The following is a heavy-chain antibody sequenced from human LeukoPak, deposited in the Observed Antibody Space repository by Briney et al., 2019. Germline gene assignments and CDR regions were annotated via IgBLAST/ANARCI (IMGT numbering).Heavy chain of an antibody. CDR3: ARDRGRNSGNNYDSSGYYDY. CDR2: ISAYNGNT. Sequence: GASVKVSCKASGYTFTSYGISWVRQAPGQGLEWMGWISAYNGNTNYAQKFQGRVTMTTETSTSTAYMELSSLRSDDTAVYYCARDRGRNSGNNYDSSGYYDYWGQGTLVTVSS. V-gene: IGHV1-18*01. J-gene: IGHJ4*02. D-gene: IGHD3-22*01. CDR1: GYTFTSYG.